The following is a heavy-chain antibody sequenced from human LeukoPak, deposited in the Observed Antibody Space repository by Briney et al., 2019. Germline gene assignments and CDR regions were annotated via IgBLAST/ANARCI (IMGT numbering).Heavy chain of an antibody. Sequence: GASVKVSCKASGYTFTGYYMHWVRQAAGQGLEWMGWINPNSGGTNYAQKLQGRVTMTRNTSISTAYMELSSLRSEDTAVYYCARGVIWFGDYYFDYWGQGTLVTVSS. J-gene: IGHJ4*02. V-gene: IGHV1-2*02. D-gene: IGHD3-10*01. CDR3: ARGVIWFGDYYFDY. CDR1: GYTFTGYY. CDR2: INPNSGGT.